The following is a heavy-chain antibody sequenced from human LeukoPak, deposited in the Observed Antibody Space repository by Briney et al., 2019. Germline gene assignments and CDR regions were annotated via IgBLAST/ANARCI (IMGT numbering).Heavy chain of an antibody. J-gene: IGHJ4*02. CDR2: TSYRSKWYN. CDR1: GDSVSTNSVA. Sequence: SQTLSLTCAISGDSVSTNSVAWNWIRQSPSRGLEWLGRTSYRSKWYNDYAVSVKSRITITPDASKNQFSLQLNSVTPEDTAVYYCAREAEITRFDYWGQGTLVTVSS. CDR3: AREAEITRFDY. V-gene: IGHV6-1*01. D-gene: IGHD5-24*01.